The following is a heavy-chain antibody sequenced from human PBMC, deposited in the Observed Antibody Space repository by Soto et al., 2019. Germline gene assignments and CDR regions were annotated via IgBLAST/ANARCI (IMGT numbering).Heavy chain of an antibody. Sequence: LSLTCTVSGGSVSDDSYWSWIRQTPGKGLEWIGYIYHTGNTYYNPSLRSRVSISVDKSKSQFSLKLISVTAADTAVYFCARDEYQLLSSVSWFDSWGQGTLVTVSS. V-gene: IGHV4-30-4*01. CDR2: IYHTGNT. D-gene: IGHD2-2*01. CDR3: ARDEYQLLSSVSWFDS. J-gene: IGHJ5*01. CDR1: GGSVSDDSY.